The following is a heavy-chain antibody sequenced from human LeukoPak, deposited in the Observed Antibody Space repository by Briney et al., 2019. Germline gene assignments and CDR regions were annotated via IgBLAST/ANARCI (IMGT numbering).Heavy chain of an antibody. CDR3: ARVVFEVGFQFDF. CDR1: GYTFNNYG. CDR2: ISTYNDNT. Sequence: ASVKVSCKASGYTFNNYGINWVRQAPGQGLEWMGWISTYNDNTNYAPKLQGRVTMTTDTSTSTAYMELRSLTSDDTAVYYCARVVFEVGFQFDFWGQGTLVTVSS. J-gene: IGHJ4*02. D-gene: IGHD1-26*01. V-gene: IGHV1-18*01.